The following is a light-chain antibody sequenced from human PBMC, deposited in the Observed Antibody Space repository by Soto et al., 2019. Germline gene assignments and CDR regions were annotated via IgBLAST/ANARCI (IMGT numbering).Light chain of an antibody. Sequence: EIVMTQSPVTLSVSPGERATLSCRASQSVSSSIAWYQQKVGQAPRLLIYGASTRATGIPARFSGSGSGTEFTLTISSLQSEDFAVYYCQQYNNWPPITFGQGTRLEIK. V-gene: IGKV3-15*01. CDR1: QSVSSS. J-gene: IGKJ5*01. CDR3: QQYNNWPPIT. CDR2: GAS.